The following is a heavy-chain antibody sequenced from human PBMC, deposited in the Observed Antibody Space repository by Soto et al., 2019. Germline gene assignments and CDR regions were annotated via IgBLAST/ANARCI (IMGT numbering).Heavy chain of an antibody. CDR1: GDSVSSPYY. J-gene: IGHJ4*02. D-gene: IGHD6-19*01. CDR2: VFHTGTT. CDR3: ARSAGWYAVHS. V-gene: IGHV4-4*02. Sequence: QVQLQESGPGLVKPSGTLSLTCAVSGDSVSSPYYWCWVRQPPGKGLEWIGVVFHTGTTSYNPSLGRRVTISMDKTNNQFSLDLSSVTAADTAVYYGARSAGWYAVHSWGPGTLVIVSS.